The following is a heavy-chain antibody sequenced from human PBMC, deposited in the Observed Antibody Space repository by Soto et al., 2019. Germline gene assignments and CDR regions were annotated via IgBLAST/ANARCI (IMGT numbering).Heavy chain of an antibody. Sequence: EVQLVESGGDFVKPGGSLRVSCAVSGFSFSNAWMSWVRQAPGKGLEWVGRIKSRADGGTTDYTAPVKGRFTISRDDSKNTVFLQMTSLKAEDTAVYYCTAHLGEFFPLDYWGQRTLVTVST. V-gene: IGHV3-15*01. CDR3: TAHLGEFFPLDY. CDR1: GFSFSNAW. D-gene: IGHD3-16*01. CDR2: IKSRADGGTT. J-gene: IGHJ4*02.